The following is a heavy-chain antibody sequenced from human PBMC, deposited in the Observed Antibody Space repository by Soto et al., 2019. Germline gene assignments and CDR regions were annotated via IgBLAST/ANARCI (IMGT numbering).Heavy chain of an antibody. Sequence: GGSLRLSCAASGITFSSYGMNWVRQAPGKGLEWVSYISSRSSTIYYADSVKGRFIISRDNAKNSLYLQMNSLRAEDTAVYYCGKEQGGVVRGPKFEYWGQGPPVTVSS. D-gene: IGHD3-10*01. J-gene: IGHJ4*02. CDR1: GITFSSYG. CDR2: ISSRSSTI. V-gene: IGHV3-48*01. CDR3: GKEQGGVVRGPKFEY.